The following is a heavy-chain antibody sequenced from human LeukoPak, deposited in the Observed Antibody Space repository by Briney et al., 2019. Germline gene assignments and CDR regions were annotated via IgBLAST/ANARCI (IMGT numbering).Heavy chain of an antibody. D-gene: IGHD3-16*01. J-gene: IGHJ4*02. CDR1: GFTFSSYA. CDR3: AKVKRRLSWTTGFGY. V-gene: IGHV3-23*01. Sequence: GGSLRLSCAASGFTFSSYAMSWVRQAPGKGLEWVSAISGSGGSTYYADSVKGRFTISRDNSKNTLYLQMNSLRAEDTAVYYCAKVKRRLSWTTGFGYWGQGTLVTVSS. CDR2: ISGSGGST.